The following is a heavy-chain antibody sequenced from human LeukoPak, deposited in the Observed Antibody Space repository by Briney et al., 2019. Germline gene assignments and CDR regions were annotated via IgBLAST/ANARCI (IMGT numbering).Heavy chain of an antibody. CDR1: GGTFSSYA. V-gene: IGHV1-69*05. Sequence: SVKVSCKVSGGTFSSYAISWVRQAPGQGLEWMGGIIPIFGTANYAQKFQGRVTITTDESTSTAYMELSSLRSEDTAVYYCERGRGSSSWNQRYYFDYWGQGTLVTVSS. CDR2: IIPIFGTA. D-gene: IGHD6-13*01. CDR3: ERGRGSSSWNQRYYFDY. J-gene: IGHJ4*02.